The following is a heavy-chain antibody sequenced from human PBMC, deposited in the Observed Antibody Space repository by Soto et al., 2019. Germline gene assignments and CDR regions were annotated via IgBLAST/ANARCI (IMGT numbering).Heavy chain of an antibody. V-gene: IGHV4-39*01. Sequence: SETLSLTCTVSGDFISSSAYFWGWVRQPPAKGLEWIGTIYYSGSTYYSPSLKSRVTISVDMSKNQFSLKLSSVTAADTAVYYCARLLRNCFDPWGQGTLVTVS. CDR2: IYYSGST. CDR1: GDFISSSAYF. CDR3: ARLLRNCFDP. J-gene: IGHJ5*02.